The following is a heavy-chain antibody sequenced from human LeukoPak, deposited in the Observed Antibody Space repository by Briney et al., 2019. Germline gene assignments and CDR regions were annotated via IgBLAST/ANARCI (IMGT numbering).Heavy chain of an antibody. CDR1: GDSVSSNSAT. Sequence: SQTLSLTCAISGDSVSSNSATWNCIRQSPSRGLECLGRTYYRSKWFYDYALSVKSRITINPDTSKNQFSLQLNSVTPEDTAVYYCAKDVADSSSWYSAFDIWGQRTMVTVSS. CDR2: TYYRSKWFY. V-gene: IGHV6-1*01. J-gene: IGHJ3*02. D-gene: IGHD6-13*01. CDR3: AKDVADSSSWYSAFDI.